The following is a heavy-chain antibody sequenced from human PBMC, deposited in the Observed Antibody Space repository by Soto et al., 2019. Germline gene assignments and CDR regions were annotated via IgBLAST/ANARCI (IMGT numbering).Heavy chain of an antibody. V-gene: IGHV3-7*01. Sequence: GGSLRLSCAASGFTFSTYWMTWVRQAPGKGLEWLANIRYDGSEKYYVDSVKGRFTISRDNTKNSLYLQMNSLKAEDTAIYYCARDRYGDYWNDYWGQGTLVTVS. CDR1: GFTFSTYW. CDR3: ARDRYGDYWNDY. J-gene: IGHJ4*02. CDR2: IRYDGSEK. D-gene: IGHD4-17*01.